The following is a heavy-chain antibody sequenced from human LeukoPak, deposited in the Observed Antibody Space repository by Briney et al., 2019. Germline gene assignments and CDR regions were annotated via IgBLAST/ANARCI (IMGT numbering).Heavy chain of an antibody. Sequence: GGSVRLSCAASGFTFTTYNMNWVRQAPGKGLEWVSYISSSSSTIYYADSVKGRFTISRDNAKNSLFLQMSSLRAEDTAVYYCARMNYVSSGWGAPFDYWGQGTLVTVSS. CDR3: ARMNYVSSGWGAPFDY. J-gene: IGHJ4*02. CDR2: ISSSSSTI. V-gene: IGHV3-48*01. D-gene: IGHD1-7*01. CDR1: GFTFTTYN.